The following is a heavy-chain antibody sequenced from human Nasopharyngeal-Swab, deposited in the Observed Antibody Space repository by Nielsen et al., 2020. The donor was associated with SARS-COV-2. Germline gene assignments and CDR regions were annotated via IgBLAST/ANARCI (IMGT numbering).Heavy chain of an antibody. D-gene: IGHD5-12*01. CDR1: VFTFSDYY. CDR2: ISSSGSTI. V-gene: IGHV3-11*04. J-gene: IGHJ6*02. CDR3: ARDSVATIGDYYYYYGMDV. Sequence: LKISCAASVFTFSDYYMSWIRQAPGKGLEWVSYISSSGSTIYYADSVKGRFTIPRDNAKNSLYLQMNSLRAEDTAVYYCARDSVATIGDYYYYYGMDVWGQGTTVTVSS.